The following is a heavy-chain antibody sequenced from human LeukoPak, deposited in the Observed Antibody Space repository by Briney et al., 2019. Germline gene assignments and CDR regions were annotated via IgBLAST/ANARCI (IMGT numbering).Heavy chain of an antibody. CDR1: GFTVSSNY. D-gene: IGHD6-13*01. J-gene: IGHJ4*02. CDR2: IYSGGST. Sequence: GGSLRLSCAASGFTVSSNYMSWVRQAPGKGLEWVSVIYSGGSTYYADSVKGRFTISRDNSKNTLYLQMNSLRAEDTAVYYCAKDRSSSWQKSYFDYWGQGTLVTVSS. CDR3: AKDRSSSWQKSYFDY. V-gene: IGHV3-53*05.